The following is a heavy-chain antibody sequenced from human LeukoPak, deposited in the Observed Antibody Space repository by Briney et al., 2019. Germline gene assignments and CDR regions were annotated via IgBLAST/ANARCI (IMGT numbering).Heavy chain of an antibody. CDR3: AREGGDGGIFDY. V-gene: IGHV4-30-2*01. J-gene: IGHJ4*02. D-gene: IGHD4-17*01. CDR1: GGSISSGGYS. Sequence: SETLSLTCAVSGGSISSGGYSWSWIRQPPGKGLEWIGYIYHSGSTYYNPSLKSRVTISVDGSKNQFPLKLSSVTAADTAVYYCAREGGDGGIFDYWGQGTLVTVSS. CDR2: IYHSGST.